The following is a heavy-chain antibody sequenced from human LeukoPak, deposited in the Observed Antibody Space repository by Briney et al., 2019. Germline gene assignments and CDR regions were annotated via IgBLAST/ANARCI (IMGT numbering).Heavy chain of an antibody. Sequence: GGSLRLSCAAYGFTFSSYSMHWVRQAPGKGLVWVSRINRDGSSTSYADSVKGRFTISRDNAKNTLYLQMNSLRAEDTAVYYCARDRDVVVRRGYYYYYGMDVWGKGTTVTVSS. V-gene: IGHV3-74*01. CDR1: GFTFSSYS. J-gene: IGHJ6*04. D-gene: IGHD2-2*01. CDR2: INRDGSST. CDR3: ARDRDVVVRRGYYYYYGMDV.